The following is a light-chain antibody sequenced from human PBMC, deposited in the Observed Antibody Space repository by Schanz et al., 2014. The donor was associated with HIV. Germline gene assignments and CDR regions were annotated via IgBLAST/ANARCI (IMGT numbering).Light chain of an antibody. CDR2: PAS. Sequence: IQMTQSPSSLSASVGDRVTITCRASQSISTYLNWYQQKPGKAPKLLIYPASTLQSGVPSRFSGSGSGTGFTLTISSLQPEDVATYYCQQSDSTPFTFGGGTKVEIK. V-gene: IGKV1-39*01. CDR3: QQSDSTPFT. J-gene: IGKJ4*01. CDR1: QSISTY.